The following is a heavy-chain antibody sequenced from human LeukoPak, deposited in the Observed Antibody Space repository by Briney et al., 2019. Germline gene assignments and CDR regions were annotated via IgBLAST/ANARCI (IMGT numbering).Heavy chain of an antibody. V-gene: IGHV4-39*01. Sequence: PSGAPSLTCTVSGGSISSSSHYLGWVPQPPRKGLGWVGGIYYSGSTYYNPSLKSRVTISVDTSKNQFPLKLSSVTAADTAVYYCASTPIMVRGVINNWFDPWGQGTLVTVSS. J-gene: IGHJ5*02. CDR2: IYYSGST. D-gene: IGHD3-10*01. CDR1: GGSISSSSHY. CDR3: ASTPIMVRGVINNWFDP.